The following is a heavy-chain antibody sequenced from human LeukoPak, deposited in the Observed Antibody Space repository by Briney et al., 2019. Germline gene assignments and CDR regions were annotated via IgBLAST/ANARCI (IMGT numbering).Heavy chain of an antibody. Sequence: KASETLSLTCTVSGGSISNYYWNWIRQPPGKGVEWIGYIYYTGSTNYNPSLKSRVTMSVDTSKNQFSLKLSSVTAADTAVYYCARDPSGGLVGADHAFDIWGQGTMVTVSS. CDR3: ARDPSGGLVGADHAFDI. V-gene: IGHV4-59*01. D-gene: IGHD1-26*01. J-gene: IGHJ3*02. CDR2: IYYTGST. CDR1: GGSISNYY.